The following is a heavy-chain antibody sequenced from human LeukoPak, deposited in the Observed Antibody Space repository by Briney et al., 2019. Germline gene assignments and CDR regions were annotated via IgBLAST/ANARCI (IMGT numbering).Heavy chain of an antibody. J-gene: IGHJ4*02. D-gene: IGHD3-9*01. V-gene: IGHV1-2*02. CDR1: GYTFTGYY. Sequence: ASVKVSCKASGYTFTGYYMHWVRQAPGQGLEWMGWINPNSGGTNYAQKFQGRVTMTRDTSISTAYMELSRLRSDDTAVYYCARGSRYYDILTGYWTNDYWGQGTLVTVSS. CDR3: ARGSRYYDILTGYWTNDY. CDR2: INPNSGGT.